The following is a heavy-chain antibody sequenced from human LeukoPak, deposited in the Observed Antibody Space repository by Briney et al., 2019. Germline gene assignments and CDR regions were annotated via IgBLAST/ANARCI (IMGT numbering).Heavy chain of an antibody. D-gene: IGHD4-17*01. V-gene: IGHV3-23*01. J-gene: IGHJ4*02. CDR1: GFTFSSYA. CDR3: AKAPYGDYVFDY. CDR2: ISGSGGTT. Sequence: QPGGSLRLSCAASGFTFSSYAMSWVRQAPGKGLEWVSSISGSGGTTHYADSVKGRFTISRDNSKNSLFLQMNSLRAEDTAVYYCAKAPYGDYVFDYWGQGALVTVSS.